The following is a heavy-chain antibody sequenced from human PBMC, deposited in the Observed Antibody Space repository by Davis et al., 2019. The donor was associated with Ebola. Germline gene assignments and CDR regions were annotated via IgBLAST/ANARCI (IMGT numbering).Heavy chain of an antibody. J-gene: IGHJ4*02. CDR1: GSTFRNYA. V-gene: IGHV3-30*04. Sequence: PGGSLRPSCAPSGSTFRNYAMHWVRQPPGKGPEWVAVVSNSEREKFYADSVKGRFTISRDNSENTLYLQMNSLTADDTAVYYCARAVFHEVLDYWGQGTPVTVSP. D-gene: IGHD3-3*01. CDR3: ARAVFHEVLDY. CDR2: VSNSEREK.